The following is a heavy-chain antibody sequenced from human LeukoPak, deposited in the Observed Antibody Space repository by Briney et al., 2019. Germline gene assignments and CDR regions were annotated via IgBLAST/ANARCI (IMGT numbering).Heavy chain of an antibody. CDR3: AKAYYYDPSGYFDY. D-gene: IGHD3-22*01. CDR2: ISGSGGST. J-gene: IGHJ4*02. V-gene: IGHV3-23*01. CDR1: GFTVSSNY. Sequence: LSGGSLRLSCAASGFTVSSNYMSWVRQAPGKGLEWVSAISGSGGSTYYADSVKGRFTISRDNSKNTLYLQMNSLRAEDTAVYYCAKAYYYDPSGYFDYWGQGTLVTVSS.